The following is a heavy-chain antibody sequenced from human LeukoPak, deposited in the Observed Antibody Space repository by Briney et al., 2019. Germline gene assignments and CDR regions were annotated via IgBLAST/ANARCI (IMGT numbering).Heavy chain of an antibody. J-gene: IGHJ4*02. CDR2: IYYSGST. D-gene: IGHD2-2*01. CDR1: GGSIGSGDYY. CDR3: AIPGYCSSTSCVDY. Sequence: SETLSLTCTVSGGSIGSGDYYWGWIRQPPGKGLEWIGSIYYSGSTYYNPSLKSRVTISVDTSKNQFSLKLSSVTAADTAVYYCAIPGYCSSTSCVDYWGQGTLVTVSS. V-gene: IGHV4-39*01.